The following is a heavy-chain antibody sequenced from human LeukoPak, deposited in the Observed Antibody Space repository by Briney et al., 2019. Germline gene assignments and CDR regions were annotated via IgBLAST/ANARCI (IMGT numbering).Heavy chain of an antibody. CDR3: ASGSVYGSGSQRSWFDP. V-gene: IGHV4-4*09. CDR1: GGSISSYY. CDR2: IYTSGST. J-gene: IGHJ5*02. D-gene: IGHD3-10*01. Sequence: SETLSLTCTVSGGSISSYYWSWIRQPPGKGLEWNGYIYTSGSTNYNPSLKSRVTISVDTSKNQFSLKLSSVTAADTAVYYCASGSVYGSGSQRSWFDPWGQGTLVTVSS.